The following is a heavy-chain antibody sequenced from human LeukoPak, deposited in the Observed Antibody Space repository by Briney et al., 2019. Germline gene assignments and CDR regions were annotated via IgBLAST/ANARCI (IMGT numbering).Heavy chain of an antibody. CDR1: GGSISRGGYY. CDR2: IHHSGST. J-gene: IGHJ4*02. V-gene: IGHV4-30-2*01. CDR3: ARDGRAGSLFAY. D-gene: IGHD6-19*01. Sequence: KSSETLSLTCTVSGGSISRGGYYWSWIRQPPGKGLEWIGYIHHSGSTYYNPSLKSRVTISVDTSKNQFSLKLSSVTAADTAIYYCARDGRAGSLFAYWGQGTLVTVSS.